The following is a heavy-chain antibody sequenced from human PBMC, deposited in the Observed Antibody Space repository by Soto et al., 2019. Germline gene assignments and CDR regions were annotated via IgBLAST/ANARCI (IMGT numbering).Heavy chain of an antibody. CDR1: GGSFSGYY. D-gene: IGHD3-22*01. J-gene: IGHJ4*02. Sequence: SETLSLTCAVYGGSFSGYYWSWIRQPPGKGLEWIGEINHSGSTNYNPSLKSRVTISVDTSKNQFSLKLSSVTAADTAVYYCARGLYDSTYYFDYWGQGTLVTVSS. CDR2: INHSGST. V-gene: IGHV4-34*01. CDR3: ARGLYDSTYYFDY.